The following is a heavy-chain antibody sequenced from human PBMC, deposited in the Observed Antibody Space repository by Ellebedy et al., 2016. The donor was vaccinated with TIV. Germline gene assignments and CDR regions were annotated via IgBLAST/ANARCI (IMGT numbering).Heavy chain of an antibody. V-gene: IGHV3-30*18. Sequence: GGSLRLXCAASGFTFSSYGMHWVRQAPGKGLEWVAVISYDGNNKFCADSVKGRFTISRDNSMHTLYLQMNSLRAEDTAVYYCAKHGGICDSTSCDRWDLQHWGQGTLVTVSS. CDR2: ISYDGNNK. CDR3: AKHGGICDSTSCDRWDLQH. J-gene: IGHJ1*01. CDR1: GFTFSSYG. D-gene: IGHD2-2*01.